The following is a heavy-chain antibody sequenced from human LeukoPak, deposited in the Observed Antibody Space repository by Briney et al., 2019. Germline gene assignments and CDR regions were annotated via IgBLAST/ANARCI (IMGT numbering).Heavy chain of an antibody. CDR1: GYTFTSNY. Sequence: ASVKVSCKAFGYTFTSNYMHWVRRAPGQGPEWMGVISPSGGSTTYAQKFQGSVTLTRDMSTSTDYLELSSLRSEETAVYYCARDNSVRDEAWWFNPWGQGTLVTVSS. CDR3: ARDNSVRDEAWWFNP. CDR2: ISPSGGST. V-gene: IGHV1-46*01. J-gene: IGHJ5*02. D-gene: IGHD5-24*01.